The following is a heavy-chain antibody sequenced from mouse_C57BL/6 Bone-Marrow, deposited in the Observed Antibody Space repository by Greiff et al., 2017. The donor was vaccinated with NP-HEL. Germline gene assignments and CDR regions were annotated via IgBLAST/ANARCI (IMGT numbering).Heavy chain of an antibody. J-gene: IGHJ3*01. Sequence: EVKLVESGGDLVKPGGSLKLSCAASGFTFSSYGMSWVRQTPDKRLEWVATISSGGSYTYYPDSVQGRFTISRDNAKNTLYLQMSSLKSEDTAMYYCARGGYYVGWFAYWGQGTLVTVSA. D-gene: IGHD2-3*01. CDR1: GFTFSSYG. CDR3: ARGGYYVGWFAY. CDR2: ISSGGSYT. V-gene: IGHV5-6*02.